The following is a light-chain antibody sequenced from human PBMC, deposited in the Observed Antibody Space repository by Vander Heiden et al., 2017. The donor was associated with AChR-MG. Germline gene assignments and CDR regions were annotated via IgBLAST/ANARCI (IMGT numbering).Light chain of an antibody. CDR1: KSISSW. J-gene: IGKJ1*01. CDR2: KAS. Sequence: DIQMTQSPSTLSASVGDRVTITCRASKSISSWVAWYQQKPGKAPKLLIYKASSLESGVPSSSSGSGSGTEFTLTISSLQPDDFATYYCQQYNSYPWTFGQGTKVEIK. CDR3: QQYNSYPWT. V-gene: IGKV1-5*03.